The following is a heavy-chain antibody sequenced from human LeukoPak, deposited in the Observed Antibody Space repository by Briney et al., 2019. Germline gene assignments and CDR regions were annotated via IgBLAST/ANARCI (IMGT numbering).Heavy chain of an antibody. CDR2: ISGSSDRT. CDR3: ARSDAPMDKHFDY. V-gene: IGHV3-23*01. J-gene: IGHJ4*02. CDR1: GFTFSSYA. Sequence: GGSLRLSCAASGFTFSSYAMSWVRQAPGMRLEWVSTISGSSDRTYYADSVEGRFTISRDNAKNSLYLQMNSLRAEDTAVYYCARSDAPMDKHFDYWGQGTLVTVSS. D-gene: IGHD3-10*01.